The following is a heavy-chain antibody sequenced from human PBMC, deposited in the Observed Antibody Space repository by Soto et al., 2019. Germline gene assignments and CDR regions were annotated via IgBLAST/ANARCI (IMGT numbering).Heavy chain of an antibody. CDR3: ARGPTRQIGYSGYVKEDY. Sequence: SATLSLTCSVSGISIINTRDYWGWIRQPPGKGLEWIATIYYSGKTYYNPSLKSRVTISVDTSKNQFSLKLSSVTAADTAVYYCARGPTRQIGYSGYVKEDYWGQGTLVTVSS. CDR2: IYYSGKT. D-gene: IGHD5-12*01. J-gene: IGHJ4*02. V-gene: IGHV4-39*01. CDR1: GISIINTRDY.